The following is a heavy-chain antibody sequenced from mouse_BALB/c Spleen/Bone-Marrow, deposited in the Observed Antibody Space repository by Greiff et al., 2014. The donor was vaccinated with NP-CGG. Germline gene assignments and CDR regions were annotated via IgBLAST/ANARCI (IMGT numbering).Heavy chain of an antibody. CDR1: GYTFTDYV. Sequence: QVQLQQPGPELVKSGASVKMSCKASGYTFTDYVISWVKQRTGQGLEWIGEIYPGSGSTYYNEKFKGKATLTADKSSNTAYMQLSSLTSEDSAVYFCDYYGSSYFDYWGQGTTLTVSS. D-gene: IGHD1-1*01. J-gene: IGHJ2*01. CDR2: IYPGSGST. CDR3: DYYGSSYFDY. V-gene: IGHV1-77*01.